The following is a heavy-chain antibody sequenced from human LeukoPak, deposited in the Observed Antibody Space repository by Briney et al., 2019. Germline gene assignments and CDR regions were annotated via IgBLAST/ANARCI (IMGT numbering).Heavy chain of an antibody. V-gene: IGHV1-46*01. D-gene: IGHD5-18*01. CDR3: ARDRPTAMESSFYFYGMDV. CDR1: GYTFTSYY. Sequence: ASVKVSCKASGYTFTSYYMHWVRQAPGQGLEWMGIINPSGGSTSYAQKFQGRVTMTTDTSTSTAYMEVRSLRSDDTAVFYCARDRPTAMESSFYFYGMDVWGQGTTVTVSS. J-gene: IGHJ6*02. CDR2: INPSGGST.